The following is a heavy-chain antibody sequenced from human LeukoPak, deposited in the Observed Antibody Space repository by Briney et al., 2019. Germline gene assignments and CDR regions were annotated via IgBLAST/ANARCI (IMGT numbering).Heavy chain of an antibody. CDR2: IIPMFHTP. CDR3: ARGGVGGPAFDI. J-gene: IGHJ3*02. Sequence: SVKVSCTASGGTFSSYVITWVRQAPGQGLEWMGGIIPMFHTPNYAQKFQGRVTMTRNTSISTAYMELSSLRSEDTAVYYCARGGVGGPAFDIWGQGTTVIVSS. V-gene: IGHV1-69*05. CDR1: GGTFSSYV. D-gene: IGHD1-26*01.